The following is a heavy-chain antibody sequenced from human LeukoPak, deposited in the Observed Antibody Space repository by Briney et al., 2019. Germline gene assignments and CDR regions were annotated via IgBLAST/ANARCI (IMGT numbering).Heavy chain of an antibody. CDR1: GGSFSVYY. J-gene: IGHJ6*02. V-gene: IGHV4-34*01. CDR2: INHSGST. D-gene: IGHD5/OR15-5a*01. Sequence: SETLSLTCAVCGGSFSVYYWSWIRQPPGKGLEWIGEINHSGSTNYNPSLKSRVTISVDTSKNQFSLKLSSVTAADTAVYYCARCPDYYYYGMDVWSQGTTVTVSS. CDR3: ARCPDYYYYGMDV.